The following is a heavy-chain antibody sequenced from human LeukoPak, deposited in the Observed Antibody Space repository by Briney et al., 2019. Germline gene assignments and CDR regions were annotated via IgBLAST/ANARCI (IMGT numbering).Heavy chain of an antibody. CDR3: ARRGTMIVVVGHYYFDY. Sequence: GGSLRLSCAASGFTFSSYWMSWVRQAPGKGLEWVANIKQDGSEKYYVDSAKGRFTISRDNAKNSLYLQMNSLRAEDTAVYYCARRGTMIVVVGHYYFDYWGQGTLVTVSS. D-gene: IGHD3-22*01. CDR1: GFTFSSYW. V-gene: IGHV3-7*01. CDR2: IKQDGSEK. J-gene: IGHJ4*02.